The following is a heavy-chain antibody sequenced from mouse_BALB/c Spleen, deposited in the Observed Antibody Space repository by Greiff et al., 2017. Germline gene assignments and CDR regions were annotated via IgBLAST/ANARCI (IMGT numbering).Heavy chain of an antibody. J-gene: IGHJ4*01. CDR1: GYSITSGYY. Sequence: EVKLEESGPGLVKPSQSLSLTCSVTGYSITSGYYWNWIRQFPGNKLEWMGYISYDGSNNYNPSLKNRISITRDTSKNQFFLKLNSVTTEDTATYYCARWLYAMDYWGQGTSVTVSS. CDR2: ISYDGSN. CDR3: ARWLYAMDY. V-gene: IGHV3-6*02.